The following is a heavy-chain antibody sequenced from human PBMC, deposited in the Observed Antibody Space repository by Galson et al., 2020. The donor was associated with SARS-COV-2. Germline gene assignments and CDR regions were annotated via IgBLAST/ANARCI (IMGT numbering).Heavy chain of an antibody. Sequence: ASVTVPCKASGYTFTGYYMHWVRQAPGQGLEWMGWINHNRGGTNYAQKFQGRVTMTRDTSISTAYMELSRLRSDDTAVYYVPRGRFNWYEHQLRMDVGGQGTSVTVAS. CDR3: PRGRFNWYEHQLRMDV. CDR1: GYTFTGYY. CDR2: INHNRGGT. D-gene: IGHD6-13*01. J-gene: IGHJ6*02. V-gene: IGHV1-2*02.